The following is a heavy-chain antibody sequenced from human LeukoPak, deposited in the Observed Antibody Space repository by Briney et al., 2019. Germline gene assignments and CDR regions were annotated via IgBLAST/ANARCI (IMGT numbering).Heavy chain of an antibody. J-gene: IGHJ5*02. CDR1: GDSISSSNW. CDR3: ARKDYEILTAYYWFDP. Sequence: PSETLSLTCAVSGDSISSSNWWSWVLQPPGKGLEWIVEIYHSGSTNYNPSLKSRVTISVDKSKNQFSLKLSSVTAADTAVYYCARKDYEILTAYYWFDPWGQGTLVTVSS. D-gene: IGHD3-9*01. CDR2: IYHSGST. V-gene: IGHV4-4*02.